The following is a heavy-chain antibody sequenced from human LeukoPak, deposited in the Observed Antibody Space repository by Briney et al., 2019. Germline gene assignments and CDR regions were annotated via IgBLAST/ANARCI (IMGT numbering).Heavy chain of an antibody. D-gene: IGHD3-16*01. Sequence: GGSLRLSCAASGFTFSSYGMHWVRQAPGKGLEWVAVIWYGGSNKYYADSVKGRFTISRDNSKNTLYLQMISLRAEDTAVYYCARDQGAWGYGYNFDYWGQGTLVTVSS. CDR1: GFTFSSYG. CDR2: IWYGGSNK. CDR3: ARDQGAWGYGYNFDY. V-gene: IGHV3-33*08. J-gene: IGHJ4*02.